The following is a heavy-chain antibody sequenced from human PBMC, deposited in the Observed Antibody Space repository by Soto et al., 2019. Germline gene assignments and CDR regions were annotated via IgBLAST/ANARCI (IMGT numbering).Heavy chain of an antibody. V-gene: IGHV5-51*01. Sequence: GESLKISCKGSGYSFTTYWIAWVRQMPGKGLEWMGIIYPGDFDTRYSPSFQGQVTISADKSISTAYLQWSSLKASDTAMYYCARRIFPLDPYYFDYWGQGTLVTVSS. CDR2: IYPGDFDT. CDR1: GYSFTTYW. CDR3: ARRIFPLDPYYFDY. J-gene: IGHJ4*02.